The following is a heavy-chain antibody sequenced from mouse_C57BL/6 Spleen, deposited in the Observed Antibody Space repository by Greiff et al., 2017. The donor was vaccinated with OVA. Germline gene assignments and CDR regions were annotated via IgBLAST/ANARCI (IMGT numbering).Heavy chain of an antibody. V-gene: IGHV1-81*01. Sequence: VQLQQSGAELARPGASVKLSCKASGYTFTSYGISWVKQRPGQGLEWIGEIYPRSGNTYYNEKFKGKATLTADKSSSTAYMELRSLTSEDSAVYFGANYYGSSYPFAYWGQGTLVTVAA. CDR1: GYTFTSYG. J-gene: IGHJ3*01. CDR3: ANYYGSSYPFAY. CDR2: IYPRSGNT. D-gene: IGHD1-1*01.